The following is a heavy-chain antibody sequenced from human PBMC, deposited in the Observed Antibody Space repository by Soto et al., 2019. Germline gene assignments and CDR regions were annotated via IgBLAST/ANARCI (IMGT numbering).Heavy chain of an antibody. CDR1: GYTFTGYY. J-gene: IGHJ6*02. D-gene: IGHD6-13*01. Sequence: QVPLVQSGAEVKKPGASVKVSCKASGYTFTGYYMHWVRQAPGQGLEWMGWINPNSGGTNYAQKFQGWVTMTRDTSISTAYMELSRLRSDDTAVYYCASGIAAAGTTNDYYYGMDVWCQGTTVTVSS. CDR3: ASGIAAAGTTNDYYYGMDV. CDR2: INPNSGGT. V-gene: IGHV1-2*04.